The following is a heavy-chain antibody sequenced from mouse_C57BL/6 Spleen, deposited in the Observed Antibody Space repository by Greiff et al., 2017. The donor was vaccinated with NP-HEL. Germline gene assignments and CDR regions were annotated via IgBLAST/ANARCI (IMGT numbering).Heavy chain of an antibody. Sequence: VMLVESGGGLVKPGGSLKLSCAASGFTFSSYAMSWVRQTPEKRLEWVATISDGGSYTYYPDNVKGRFTISRDNAKNNLYLQMSHLKSEDTAMYYCARGDYSWYFDVWGTGTTVTVSS. J-gene: IGHJ1*03. CDR3: ARGDYSWYFDV. CDR1: GFTFSSYA. CDR2: ISDGGSYT. V-gene: IGHV5-4*03. D-gene: IGHD1-1*01.